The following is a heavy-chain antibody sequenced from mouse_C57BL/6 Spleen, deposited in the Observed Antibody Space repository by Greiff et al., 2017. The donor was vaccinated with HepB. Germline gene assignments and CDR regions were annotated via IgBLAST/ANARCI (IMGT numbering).Heavy chain of an antibody. CDR1: GFSFTSYA. CDR2: IWTGGGT. D-gene: IGHD2-4*01. Sequence: VQLVESGPGLVAPSQSLSITCTVSGFSFTSYAISWVRQPPGKGLEWLGVIWTGGGTNYNSALKSRLSISKDNSKSQVFLKINSLHADDTARYYCARNAYDYDEEFAYWGQGTLVTVSA. J-gene: IGHJ3*01. CDR3: ARNAYDYDEEFAY. V-gene: IGHV2-9-1*01.